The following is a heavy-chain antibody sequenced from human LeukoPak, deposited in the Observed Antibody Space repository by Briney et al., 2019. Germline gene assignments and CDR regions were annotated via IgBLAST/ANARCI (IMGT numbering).Heavy chain of an antibody. V-gene: IGHV4-34*01. J-gene: IGHJ3*02. CDR3: ARGLKGYCSSTSCYPYWKSAFDI. D-gene: IGHD2-2*01. CDR2: IYHSGST. Sequence: PSETLSLTCAVYGGSFSGYYWSWIRQPPGKGLEWIGEIYHSGSTNYNPSLKSRVTISVDTSKNQFSLKLSSVTAADTAVYYCARGLKGYCSSTSCYPYWKSAFDIWGQGTMVTVSS. CDR1: GGSFSGYY.